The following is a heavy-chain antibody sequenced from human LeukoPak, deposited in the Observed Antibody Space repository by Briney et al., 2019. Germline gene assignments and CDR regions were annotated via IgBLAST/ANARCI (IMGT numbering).Heavy chain of an antibody. J-gene: IGHJ6*03. D-gene: IGHD3-22*01. Sequence: GGSLRLSCAASGFTFSNAWMSWVRQAPGKGLEWVGRIKSKTDGGTTDYAAPVKGRFTISRDDSKNTLYLQMNSLKTEDTAVYYCTTEGYYYDSSGYYPGMNNYYYYMDVWGKGTTVTVSS. CDR2: IKSKTDGGTT. CDR1: GFTFSNAW. CDR3: TTEGYYYDSSGYYPGMNNYYYYMDV. V-gene: IGHV3-15*01.